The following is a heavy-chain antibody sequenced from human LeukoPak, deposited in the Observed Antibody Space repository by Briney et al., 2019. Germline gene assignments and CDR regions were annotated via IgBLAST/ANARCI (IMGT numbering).Heavy chain of an antibody. D-gene: IGHD3-22*01. Sequence: ASVKVSCKASGYTFTSYDINWVRQGTGQGLEWMGWMNPNSGNTGYAQKFQGRVTMTRNTSISTAYMELSSLRSEDTAVYYCARGRTRHSSGYYSLGYWGQGTLVTVSS. V-gene: IGHV1-8*01. CDR2: MNPNSGNT. CDR3: ARGRTRHSSGYYSLGY. J-gene: IGHJ4*02. CDR1: GYTFTSYD.